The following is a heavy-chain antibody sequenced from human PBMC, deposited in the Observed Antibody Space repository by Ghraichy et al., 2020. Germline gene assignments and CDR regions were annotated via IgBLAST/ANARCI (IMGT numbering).Heavy chain of an antibody. J-gene: IGHJ4*02. CDR2: IYSSGST. D-gene: IGHD6-19*01. CDR1: GGAISSGSYY. V-gene: IGHV4-61*02. Sequence: SETLSLTCTVSGGAISSGSYYWSWIRQPAGKGLEWIGRIYSSGSTNYNPSLKSRVTISVDTSKNQFSLKLSSVTAADTAVYYCARTLYSSGSDYWGQGTLVTVSS. CDR3: ARTLYSSGSDY.